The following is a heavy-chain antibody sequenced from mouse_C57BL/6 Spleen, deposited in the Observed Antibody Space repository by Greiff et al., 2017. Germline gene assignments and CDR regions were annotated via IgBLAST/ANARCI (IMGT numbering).Heavy chain of an antibody. J-gene: IGHJ3*01. V-gene: IGHV5-17*01. CDR3: ARTYYGNYGFAY. Sequence: DVHLVESGGGLVKPGGSLKLSCAASGFTFSDYGMHWVRQAPEKGLEWVAYISSGSSTIYYADTVKGRFSISRDNAKNTLFLQMTSLRSEDTAMYYCARTYYGNYGFAYWGQGTLVTVSA. CDR1: GFTFSDYG. CDR2: ISSGSSTI. D-gene: IGHD2-10*01.